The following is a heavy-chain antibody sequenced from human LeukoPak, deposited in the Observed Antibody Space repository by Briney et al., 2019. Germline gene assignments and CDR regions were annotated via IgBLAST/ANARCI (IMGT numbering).Heavy chain of an antibody. J-gene: IGHJ4*02. CDR1: GFTFSTYE. D-gene: IGHD2-15*01. Sequence: GGSLRLSCAASGFTFSTYEMNCVRQAPGKGLEWVSVIYSGGSTYYADSVKGRFTISRDNSKNTLYLQTNSLRAEDTAVYYCAKDKPLDYWGQGTLVTVSS. V-gene: IGHV3-53*01. CDR2: IYSGGST. CDR3: AKDKPLDY.